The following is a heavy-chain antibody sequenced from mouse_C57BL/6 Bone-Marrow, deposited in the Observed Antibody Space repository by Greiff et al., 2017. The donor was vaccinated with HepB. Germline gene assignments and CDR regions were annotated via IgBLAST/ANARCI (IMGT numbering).Heavy chain of an antibody. CDR2: ISSGSSTI. Sequence: EVKVVESGGGLVKPGGSLKLSCAASGFTFSDYGMHWVRQAPEKGLEWVAYISSGSSTIYYADTVKGRFTISRDNAKNTLFLQMTSLRSEDTAMYYCASGYSNYFFYAMDYWGQGTSVTVSS. CDR1: GFTFSDYG. V-gene: IGHV5-17*01. CDR3: ASGYSNYFFYAMDY. J-gene: IGHJ4*01. D-gene: IGHD2-5*01.